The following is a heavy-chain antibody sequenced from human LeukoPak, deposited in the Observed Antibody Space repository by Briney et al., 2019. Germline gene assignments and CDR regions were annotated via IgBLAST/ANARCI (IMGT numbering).Heavy chain of an antibody. Sequence: GGSLRLSCAASGFTVGSNYMSWVRQAPGKGLEWVSVIYSGGSTYHADSVKGRFTISRDNSKNTLYLQMNSLRAVDTAVYYCARGGSYSNTFEIWGQGKIVTVSS. V-gene: IGHV3-53*01. D-gene: IGHD1-26*01. CDR1: GFTVGSNY. J-gene: IGHJ3*02. CDR3: ARGGSYSNTFEI. CDR2: IYSGGST.